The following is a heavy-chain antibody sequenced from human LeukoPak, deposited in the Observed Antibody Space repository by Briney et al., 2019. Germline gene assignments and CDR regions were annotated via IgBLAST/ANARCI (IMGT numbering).Heavy chain of an antibody. D-gene: IGHD3-22*01. Sequence: SETLSLTCTVSGGSISSGGYYCSWIRQHPGKGLEWIGYIYYSGSTKYNPSLKSRVTISVDTSKNQYSLKLSSVTAADTAVYYCATEGYYYDSSGYYYRAFDIWGQGTMVTVSS. CDR2: IYYSGST. J-gene: IGHJ3*02. V-gene: IGHV4-61*08. CDR1: GGSISSGGYY. CDR3: ATEGYYYDSSGYYYRAFDI.